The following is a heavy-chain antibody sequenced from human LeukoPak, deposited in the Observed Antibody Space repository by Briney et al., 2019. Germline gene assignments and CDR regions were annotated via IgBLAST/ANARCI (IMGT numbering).Heavy chain of an antibody. CDR1: GFTFINYA. V-gene: IGHV3-21*01. CDR2: ISSSSSHI. CDR3: ARNFDI. Sequence: GGSLRLPCAASGFTFINYAMNWFRQAPGKGLEWVSYISSSSSHIYYTDSVKGRFTVSRDNAKNSLYLQMNSLRAEDTAVYYCARNFDIWGQGTMVTVSS. J-gene: IGHJ3*02.